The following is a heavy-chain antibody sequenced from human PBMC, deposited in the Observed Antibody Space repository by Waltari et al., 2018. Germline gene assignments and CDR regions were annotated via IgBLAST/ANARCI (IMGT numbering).Heavy chain of an antibody. CDR3: AVGYSSSWVDY. V-gene: IGHV3-7*01. Sequence: EVQLVESGGGLVQPGGSLRLSCAASGFTFSSYWMSWVRQAPGKGLEGVANIKQDGSEKYYVDSVKGRFTISRDNAKNSLDLQMNSLRAEDTAVYYCAVGYSSSWVDYWGQGTLVTVSS. J-gene: IGHJ4*02. CDR1: GFTFSSYW. CDR2: IKQDGSEK. D-gene: IGHD6-13*01.